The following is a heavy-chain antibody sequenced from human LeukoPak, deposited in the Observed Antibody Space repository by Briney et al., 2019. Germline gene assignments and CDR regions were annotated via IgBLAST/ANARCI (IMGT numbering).Heavy chain of an antibody. CDR1: GFTVIGNY. J-gene: IGHJ4*02. CDR3: GRDLGGRSGY. CDR2: IYSGRSA. V-gene: IGHV3-53*01. Sequence: GGSLRLSCAASGFTVIGNYMSWVRQAPGKGLEWVSVIYSGRSAYYADSVKGRFSISRDNAKNTLYLQMNSLRAEDTAVYYCGRDLGGRSGYWGQGTLVTVSS. D-gene: IGHD1-26*01.